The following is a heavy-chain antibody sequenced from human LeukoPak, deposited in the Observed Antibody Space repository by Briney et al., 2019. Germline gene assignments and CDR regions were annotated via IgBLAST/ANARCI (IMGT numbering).Heavy chain of an antibody. CDR2: VYHSGST. V-gene: IGHV4-38-2*02. Sequence: SETLSLTSTVSGYSISSDYYWGWIRQPPGKGLEWIGRVYHSGSTYYNPSLKSRVTISVDTSKNQFSLKLSSVTAADTAVYYCARTEYSSSPYYYYYMDVWGKGTTVTVSS. D-gene: IGHD6-6*01. J-gene: IGHJ6*03. CDR1: GYSISSDYY. CDR3: ARTEYSSSPYYYYYMDV.